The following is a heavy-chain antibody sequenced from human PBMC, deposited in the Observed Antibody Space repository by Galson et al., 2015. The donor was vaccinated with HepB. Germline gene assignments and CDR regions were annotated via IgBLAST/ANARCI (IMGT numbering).Heavy chain of an antibody. CDR1: GGSISSGGYS. J-gene: IGHJ3*02. V-gene: IGHV4-30-4*07. D-gene: IGHD3-22*01. CDR2: IYYSGST. CDR3: ASCSGYYSDAFDI. Sequence: LSLTCAVSGGSISSGGYSWSWIRQPPGKGLEWIGYIYYSGSTYYNPSLKSRLTISVDTSKNQFSLKLSSVTAADTAVYYCASCSGYYSDAFDIWGQGTMVTVSS.